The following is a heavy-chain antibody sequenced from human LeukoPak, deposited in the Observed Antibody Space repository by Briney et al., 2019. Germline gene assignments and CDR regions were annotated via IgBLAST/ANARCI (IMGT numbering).Heavy chain of an antibody. CDR2: IRYDGRNK. D-gene: IGHD2-2*01. J-gene: IGHJ5*02. Sequence: GGSLRLSCSASGFIFSTYGMHWVRQAPGKGLEWVAFIRYDGRNKYYVDSVKGRFTISRDNSKNTLYLEMNSLKAEDTAVHYCAKDYKRPAANWFDPWGQGTLVTVSS. CDR3: AKDYKRPAANWFDP. CDR1: GFIFSTYG. V-gene: IGHV3-30*02.